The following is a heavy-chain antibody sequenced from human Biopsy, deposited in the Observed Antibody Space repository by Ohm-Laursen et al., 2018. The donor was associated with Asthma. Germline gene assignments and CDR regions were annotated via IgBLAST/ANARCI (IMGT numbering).Heavy chain of an antibody. Sequence: GSLSLSCTASGFTFSRYSMYWVRQAPGKGLEWVSSISNRCSYIYYADSVMGRFTISRDNAKNSLYLQMNSLSAEDTAVYYCARDGTDMNEAMPKDYWGQGTPVTVSS. D-gene: IGHD2-2*01. V-gene: IGHV3-21*01. J-gene: IGHJ4*02. CDR3: ARDGTDMNEAMPKDY. CDR2: ISNRCSYI. CDR1: GFTFSRYS.